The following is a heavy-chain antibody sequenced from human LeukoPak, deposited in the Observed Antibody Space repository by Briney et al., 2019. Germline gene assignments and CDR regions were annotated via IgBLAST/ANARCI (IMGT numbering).Heavy chain of an antibody. J-gene: IGHJ6*04. CDR1: GFTFTNYA. V-gene: IGHV3-23*01. D-gene: IGHD3-10*02. CDR2: ISGSGGNT. CDR3: AELGITMIGGV. Sequence: GGSLRLSCAASGFTFTNYAMTWVRQAPGKGLEWVSAISGSGGNTYYADSVKGRFTISRDNAKNSLYLQMNSLRAEDTAVYYCAELGITMIGGVWGKGTTVTISS.